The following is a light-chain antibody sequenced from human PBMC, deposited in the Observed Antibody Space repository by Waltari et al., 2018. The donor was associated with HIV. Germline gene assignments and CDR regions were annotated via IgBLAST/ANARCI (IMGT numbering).Light chain of an antibody. J-gene: IGLJ2*01. CDR1: DRDSGFYTF. Sequence: SGLTQPASLSGFPGQSITISCTGADRDSGFYTFISWYQQHPGKVPKVILSELDSRASGISHRFSGSKSGNTASLTISGLQAEDEAVYYCASYTANDTVIFAGGTTVTVL. CDR3: ASYTANDTVI. CDR2: ELD. V-gene: IGLV2-14*01.